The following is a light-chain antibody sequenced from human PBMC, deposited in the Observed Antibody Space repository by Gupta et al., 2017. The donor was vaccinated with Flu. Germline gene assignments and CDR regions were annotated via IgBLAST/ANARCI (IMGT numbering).Light chain of an antibody. CDR2: KAS. CDR1: QNIDEW. Sequence: DIRMTQSPSTLSASIGDTVTISCRASQNIDEWLAWYQLKPGKAPKLLIYKASTLENGVPSRFSGSGSGAKFTLTINNLQRDDSASYFCQQYFSYRSFVQGTKVEIK. J-gene: IGKJ1*01. V-gene: IGKV1-5*03. CDR3: QQYFSYRS.